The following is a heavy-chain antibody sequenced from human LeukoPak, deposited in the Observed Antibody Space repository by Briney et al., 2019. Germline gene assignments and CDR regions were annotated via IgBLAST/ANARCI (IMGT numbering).Heavy chain of an antibody. Sequence: SVKVSCKASGGTFSSYAISWVRQAPGQGLEWMGRIIPIFGTANYAQKFQGRVTITADEYTGTAYMELSSLRSEDTAVYYCARDGRQQLVLGAFDIWGQGTMVTVSS. CDR3: ARDGRQQLVLGAFDI. CDR2: IIPIFGTA. J-gene: IGHJ3*02. CDR1: GGTFSSYA. V-gene: IGHV1-69*01. D-gene: IGHD6-13*01.